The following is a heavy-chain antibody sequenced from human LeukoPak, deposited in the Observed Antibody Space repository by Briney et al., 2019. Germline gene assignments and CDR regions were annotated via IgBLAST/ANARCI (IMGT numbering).Heavy chain of an antibody. D-gene: IGHD6-19*01. CDR3: AFGPHQQWLLADY. CDR1: GDSFSSYA. J-gene: IGHJ4*02. V-gene: IGHV3-23*01. CDR2: ITGSGDST. Sequence: GGSLRLSCAVSGDSFSSYAVGWVRQTPGKGLQLVSTITGSGDSTFYADSVNGRFTVSRDNSKNTLYLQMSSLRADDTALYYCAFGPHQQWLLADYWGQGTLVTVSS.